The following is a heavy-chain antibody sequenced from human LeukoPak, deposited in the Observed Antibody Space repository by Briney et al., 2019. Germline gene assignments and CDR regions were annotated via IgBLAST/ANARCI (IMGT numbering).Heavy chain of an antibody. D-gene: IGHD3-10*01. J-gene: IGHJ6*03. CDR1: GYTFTGYY. V-gene: IGHV1-2*02. Sequence: ASVKVSCKASGYTFTGYYMHWVRQAPGQGLEWMGWITPNSGGTNYAQKFQGRVTMTRDTSISTAYMELSRLRSDDTAVYYCARRGWFGDYNYYYYMDVWGKGTTVTVSS. CDR3: ARRGWFGDYNYYYYMDV. CDR2: ITPNSGGT.